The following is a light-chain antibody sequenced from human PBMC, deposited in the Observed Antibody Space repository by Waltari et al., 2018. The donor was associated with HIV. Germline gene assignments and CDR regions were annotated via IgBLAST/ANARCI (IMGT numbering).Light chain of an antibody. Sequence: NFMLTQPHSVSESPGKTVTISCTRSSGNIASNYVQWYQLRPGTSPTTVILDDKQRPSGVPDRFSGSIDSSANSASLTISGLKTEDEADYYCQSYDSSNFWVFGGGTKLTVL. J-gene: IGLJ3*02. CDR3: QSYDSSNFWV. CDR1: SGNIASNY. CDR2: DDK. V-gene: IGLV6-57*01.